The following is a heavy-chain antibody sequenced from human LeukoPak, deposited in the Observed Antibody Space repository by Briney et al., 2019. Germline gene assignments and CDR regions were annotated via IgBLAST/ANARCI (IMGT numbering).Heavy chain of an antibody. J-gene: IGHJ3*02. CDR2: ISSSSSTI. D-gene: IGHD3-22*01. Sequence: PGGSLRLSCAASGFTFSSYAMSWVRQAPGKGLEWVSYISSSSSTIYYADSVKGRFTISRGNAKNSLYLQMNSLRAEDTAVYHCARDDSSGKDAFDIWGQGTMVTVSS. CDR1: GFTFSSYA. CDR3: ARDDSSGKDAFDI. V-gene: IGHV3-48*01.